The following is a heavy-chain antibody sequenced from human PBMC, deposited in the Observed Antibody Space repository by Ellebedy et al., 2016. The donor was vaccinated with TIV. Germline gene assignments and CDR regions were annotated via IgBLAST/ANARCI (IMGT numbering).Heavy chain of an antibody. CDR1: GYTFTSYY. J-gene: IGHJ5*02. CDR3: ARDRGGSTSKNWFDP. V-gene: IGHV1-46*01. CDR2: INPSGGST. Sequence: AASVKVSCKASGYTFTSYYMHWVRQAPGQGLEWMGIINPSGGSTSYAQKFQGRVTMTRDTSTSTVYMELSSLRSEDTAVYYCARDRGGSTSKNWFDPWGQGTLVTVSS. D-gene: IGHD2-2*01.